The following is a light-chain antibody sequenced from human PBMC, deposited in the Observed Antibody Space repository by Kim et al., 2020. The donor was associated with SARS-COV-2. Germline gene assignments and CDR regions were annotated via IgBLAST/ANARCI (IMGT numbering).Light chain of an antibody. V-gene: IGKV1-5*01. CDR1: QSVSGW. J-gene: IGKJ1*01. CDR3: QQYDNYPWT. Sequence: AYVGDRVSITCRASQSVSGWLAWYQQKPGRAPKVLIYDAFTLESGVPSRFSGSGSGTEFTLTISSLQPDDFATYYCQQYDNYPWTFGQGTKVDIK. CDR2: DAF.